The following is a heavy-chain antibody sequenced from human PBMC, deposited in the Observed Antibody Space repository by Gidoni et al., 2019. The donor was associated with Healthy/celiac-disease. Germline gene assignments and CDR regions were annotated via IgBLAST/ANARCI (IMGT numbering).Heavy chain of an antibody. CDR1: GFTFSSYW. V-gene: IGHV3-7*03. D-gene: IGHD4-17*01. CDR3: ARGNYGDSLFDY. Sequence: EVQLVESGGGLVQPGGSLRLSCAASGFTFSSYWMSWVRQAPGKGLEWVTNIKQDGSEKYYVDAVKGRFTISRDNAKNSLYLQMNSLRAEDTAVYYCARGNYGDSLFDYWGQGTLVTVSS. CDR2: IKQDGSEK. J-gene: IGHJ4*02.